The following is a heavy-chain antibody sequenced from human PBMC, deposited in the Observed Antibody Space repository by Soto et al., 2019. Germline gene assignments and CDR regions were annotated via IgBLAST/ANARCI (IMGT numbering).Heavy chain of an antibody. J-gene: IGHJ6*02. D-gene: IGHD5-18*01. CDR1: GGTFSSYA. CDR3: ARAALRTAMVTEPKYGMDV. V-gene: IGHV1-69*01. Sequence: QVQLVQSGAEVKKPGSSVKVSCKASGGTFSSYAISWVRQAPGQGLEWMGGIIPIFGTANYAQKFQGRVTITADESTSTAYMELSSLRSEDTAVYYCARAALRTAMVTEPKYGMDVWGQGTTVTVSS. CDR2: IIPIFGTA.